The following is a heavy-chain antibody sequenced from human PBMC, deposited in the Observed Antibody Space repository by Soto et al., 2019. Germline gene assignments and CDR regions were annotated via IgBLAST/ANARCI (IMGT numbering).Heavy chain of an antibody. CDR3: ARTRGNMVGLNLEDTYFDP. CDR1: GGSISTGDLS. Sequence: QVQLQASGPGLVKPSQTLSLTCTVSGGSISTGDLSWSWIRQHPGKGLEWIGDMYHSGSPYYNPALQRRLTISVAPSKSQCSMRLNAVTAADTAVYYCARTRGNMVGLNLEDTYFDPWGQGTLVIFSS. D-gene: IGHD3-10*01. V-gene: IGHV4-31*03. CDR2: MYHSGSP. J-gene: IGHJ5*02.